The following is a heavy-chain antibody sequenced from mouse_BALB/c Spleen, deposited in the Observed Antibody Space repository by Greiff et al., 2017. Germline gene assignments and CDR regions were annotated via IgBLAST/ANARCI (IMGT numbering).Heavy chain of an antibody. CDR2: IWSGGST. CDR1: GFSLTSYG. V-gene: IGHV2-2*02. J-gene: IGHJ4*01. CDR3: ARNWGDVGAMDY. Sequence: VKLMESGPGLVQPSQSLSITCTVSGFSLTSYGVHWVRQSPGKGLEWLGVIWSGGSTDYNAAFISRLSISKDNSKSQVFFKMNSLQANDTAIYYCARNWGDVGAMDYWGQGTSVTVSS. D-gene: IGHD3-3*01.